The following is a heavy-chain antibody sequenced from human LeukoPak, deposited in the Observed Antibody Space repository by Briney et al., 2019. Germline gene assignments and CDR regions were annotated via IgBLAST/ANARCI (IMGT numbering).Heavy chain of an antibody. J-gene: IGHJ4*02. CDR2: IYYSGST. CDR1: GGSISSYY. V-gene: IGHV4-59*08. D-gene: IGHD3-16*01. CDR3: ATFGAVEFDY. Sequence: SETLSLTCTVSGGSISSYYWSWIRQPPGKGLEWIGYIYYSGSTNYNPSLKSRVTISVDTSKNQFSLKLSSVTAADTAVYYCATFGAVEFDYWGQGTLVTVSS.